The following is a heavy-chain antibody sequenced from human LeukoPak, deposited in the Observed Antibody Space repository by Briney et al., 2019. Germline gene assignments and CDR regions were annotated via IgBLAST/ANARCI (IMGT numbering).Heavy chain of an antibody. CDR1: GGSISNYY. CDR2: IYYSEST. CDR3: ARDPGGDSWDWYFDL. D-gene: IGHD6-13*01. J-gene: IGHJ2*01. Sequence: SETLSLTCTVSGGSISNYYWSWIRQPPGKGLEWIGYIYYSESTNYNPSLKSRVTISVDTSKNQFSLKLTSMTAADTAVYYCARDPGGDSWDWYFDLWGRGTLVTVSS. V-gene: IGHV4-59*01.